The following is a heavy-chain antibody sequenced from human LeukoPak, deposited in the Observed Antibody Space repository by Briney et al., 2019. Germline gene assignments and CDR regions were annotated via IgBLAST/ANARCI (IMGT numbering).Heavy chain of an antibody. V-gene: IGHV1-18*01. J-gene: IGHJ6*04. CDR3: AREVVVASYYYGMDV. CDR2: ISAYNGNT. Sequence: ASVKLSRNSSGYTFTSYGISWVRHAPAQGLEWMGWISAYNGNTNNAQKLQGRVTMTTDTSTSTAYMELRSLRSDDTAVYYCAREVVVASYYYGMDVWGEGTTVTVSS. D-gene: IGHD3-22*01. CDR1: GYTFTSYG.